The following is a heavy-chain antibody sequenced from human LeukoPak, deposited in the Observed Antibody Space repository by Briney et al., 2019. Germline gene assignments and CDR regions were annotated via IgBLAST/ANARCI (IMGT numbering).Heavy chain of an antibody. V-gene: IGHV3-21*01. CDR3: ASLPSYYYGSGRRESGNDDY. J-gene: IGHJ4*02. CDR1: GFTFSSYS. Sequence: GGSLRLSCAASGFTFSSYSMNWVRQAPGKGLEWVSSISSSSSYIYYADSVKGRFTISRDNAKNSLYLQMNSLRAEDTAVYYCASLPSYYYGSGRRESGNDDYWGQGTLVTVSS. CDR2: ISSSSSYI. D-gene: IGHD3-10*01.